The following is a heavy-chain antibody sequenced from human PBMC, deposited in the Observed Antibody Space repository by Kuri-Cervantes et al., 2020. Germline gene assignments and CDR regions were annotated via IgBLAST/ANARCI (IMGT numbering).Heavy chain of an antibody. CDR1: GFTFSSYW. V-gene: IGHV3-74*01. CDR2: INSDGSST. Sequence: GGSLRLSCAAFGFTFSSYWMHWVRQAPGKGLVWVSRINSDGSSTSYADSVKGRFTISRDNAKNTLYLQMNSLRAEDTAVYYCAKDLDRVRQLDYYYYGMDVWGQGTTVTVSS. D-gene: IGHD6-6*01. CDR3: AKDLDRVRQLDYYYYGMDV. J-gene: IGHJ6*02.